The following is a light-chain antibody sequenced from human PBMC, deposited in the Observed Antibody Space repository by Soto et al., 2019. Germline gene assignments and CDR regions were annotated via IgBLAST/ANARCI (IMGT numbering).Light chain of an antibody. J-gene: IGKJ4*01. V-gene: IGKV1D-12*01. CDR2: AAS. Sequence: DIQMTQSPPSMSASVGDRVTLTCRASQDISSWLAWYQQKAGRAPKLLIYAASNLQSGVPSRFSGMGSGTVFTLTISRLQPEDFATYYCQQGHSFPLTFGGGTKVEI. CDR3: QQGHSFPLT. CDR1: QDISSW.